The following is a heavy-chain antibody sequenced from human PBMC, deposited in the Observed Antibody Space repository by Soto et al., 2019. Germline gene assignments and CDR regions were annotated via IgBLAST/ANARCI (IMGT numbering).Heavy chain of an antibody. V-gene: IGHV1-8*01. Sequence: QVQLVQSGTEVKKPGASVKVSCKASGYTFTSHDINWVRQATGQGLEWMGWMNPNSGNTGYAQKFQGRVTTTRNTSISTGYMELSSLRSEDTAVYYCARWDYGVYARFDYWGQGTLVTVSS. CDR1: GYTFTSHD. CDR2: MNPNSGNT. D-gene: IGHD4-17*01. J-gene: IGHJ4*02. CDR3: ARWDYGVYARFDY.